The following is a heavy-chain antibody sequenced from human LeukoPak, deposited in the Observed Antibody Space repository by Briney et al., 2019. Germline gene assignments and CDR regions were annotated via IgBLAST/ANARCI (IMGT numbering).Heavy chain of an antibody. V-gene: IGHV4-34*01. CDR3: ARRLLSGYFDY. D-gene: IGHD2-15*01. J-gene: IGHJ4*02. CDR2: INHSGST. CDR1: GGSFSGYY. Sequence: PSETLSLTCAVYGGSFSGYYWNWIRQPPGKGLEWIGEINHSGSTNYNPSLKSRVTISVDTSKNQFSLKLTSVTAADTAVYYCARRLLSGYFDYWGQGTLVTVSS.